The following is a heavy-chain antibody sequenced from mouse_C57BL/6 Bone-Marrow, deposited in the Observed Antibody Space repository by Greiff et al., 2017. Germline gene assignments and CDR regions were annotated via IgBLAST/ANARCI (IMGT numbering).Heavy chain of an antibody. D-gene: IGHD4-1*01. CDR1: GYTFTNYW. CDR3: ARSKNWDSWFAY. V-gene: IGHV1-63*01. Sequence: QVQLQQSGAELVRPGTSVKMSCKASGYTFTNYWIGWAKQRPGHGLEWIGDIYPGGGYTNYNEKFKGKATLTADKSSSTAYMQLSSLTSEDSAVYFCARSKNWDSWFAYWGQGTLVTVSA. J-gene: IGHJ3*01. CDR2: IYPGGGYT.